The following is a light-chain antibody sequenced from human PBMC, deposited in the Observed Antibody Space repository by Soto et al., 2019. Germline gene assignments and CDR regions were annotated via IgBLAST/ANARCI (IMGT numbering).Light chain of an antibody. CDR2: DVN. CDR1: SSDVGGYNY. CDR3: SSYTSSIS. J-gene: IGLJ2*01. Sequence: QSVLTQPASVSGSPGQSITISCTGTSSDVGGYNYVSWYQQHPGKGPKLMIYDVNTRPSGVSNRFSGSKSGNTASLTISGLQAEDEADYYSSSYTSSISFGGGTKLNVL. V-gene: IGLV2-14*01.